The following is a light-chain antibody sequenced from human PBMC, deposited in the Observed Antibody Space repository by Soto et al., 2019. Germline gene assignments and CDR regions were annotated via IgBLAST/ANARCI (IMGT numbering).Light chain of an antibody. CDR3: SSYTVSNTWV. Sequence: QSALTQPDSVSESLGQSITISCSGTSSDIGGHNFVSWYQQLPGKTPKVLIYGVSNRPSGISNRFSGSKSGNTASLTISGLQAEDEADYYCSSYTVSNTWVFGGGTKVTVL. CDR1: SSDIGGHNF. V-gene: IGLV2-14*01. J-gene: IGLJ3*02. CDR2: GVS.